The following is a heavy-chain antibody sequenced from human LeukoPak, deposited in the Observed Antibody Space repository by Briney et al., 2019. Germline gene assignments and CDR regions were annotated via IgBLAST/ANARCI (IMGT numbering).Heavy chain of an antibody. J-gene: IGHJ4*02. D-gene: IGHD2-2*01. CDR2: IIPILGIA. Sequence: GASVKVSCKASGGTFSSYAISWVRQAPGQGLEWMGRIIPILGIANYAQKFQGRVTITADKSTSTAYMELSSLRSEDTAVYYCAKDERYCSSTSCKGYWGQGTLVTVSS. V-gene: IGHV1-69*04. CDR1: GGTFSSYA. CDR3: AKDERYCSSTSCKGY.